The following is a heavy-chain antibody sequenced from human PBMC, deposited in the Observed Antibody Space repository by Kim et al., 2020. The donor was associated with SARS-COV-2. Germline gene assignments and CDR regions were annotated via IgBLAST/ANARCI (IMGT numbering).Heavy chain of an antibody. D-gene: IGHD3-10*01. CDR3: AKDLGVELWFGEPKPLFDY. J-gene: IGHJ4*02. Sequence: ARFTISRDNSKNTLYLQMNSLRAEDTAVYYCAKDLGVELWFGEPKPLFDYWGQGTLVTVSS. V-gene: IGHV3-23*01.